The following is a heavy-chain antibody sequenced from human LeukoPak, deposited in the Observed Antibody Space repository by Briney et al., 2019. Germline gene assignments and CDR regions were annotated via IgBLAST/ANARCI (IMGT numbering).Heavy chain of an antibody. CDR2: IYYSGST. CDR3: ARGRPGTGHRDY. V-gene: IGHV4-61*08. D-gene: IGHD1-14*01. CDR1: GGSISSGGYY. Sequence: SETLSLTCTVSGGSISSGGYYWSWIRQPPGKGLEWIGYIYYSGSTNYNPSLKSRVTISVDTSKNQFSLKLSSVTAADTAVYYCARGRPGTGHRDYWGQGTLVTVSS. J-gene: IGHJ4*02.